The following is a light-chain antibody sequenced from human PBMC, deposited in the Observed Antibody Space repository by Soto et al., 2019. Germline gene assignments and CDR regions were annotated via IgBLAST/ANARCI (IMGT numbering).Light chain of an antibody. V-gene: IGLV1-44*01. J-gene: IGLJ1*01. CDR3: ATWDDSLHGYV. CDR2: SND. Sequence: QSVLTQPPSASGTPGQRVTISCSGSNSNIGSNTVNWYQQLPGTAPKLRIYSNDQRPSGAPDRFSGSKSGASASLAISGLQSEDEADYYCATWDDSLHGYVFGTGTKVTV. CDR1: NSNIGSNT.